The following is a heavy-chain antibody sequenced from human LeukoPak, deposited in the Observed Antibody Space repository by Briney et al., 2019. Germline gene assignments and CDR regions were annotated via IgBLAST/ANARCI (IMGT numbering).Heavy chain of an antibody. V-gene: IGHV4-59*01. J-gene: IGHJ6*03. D-gene: IGHD5/OR15-5a*01. CDR3: ARVSQQTLFYVYYYYYYMDV. CDR1: GGSISSYY. Sequence: PSETLSLTCTVSGGSISSYYWSWIRQPPGKGLEWIGYIYYSGSTNYNPSLKSRVTISVDTSKNQFSLKLSSVTAADTAVYYCARVSQQTLFYVYYYYYYMDVWGKGTTVTVSS. CDR2: IYYSGST.